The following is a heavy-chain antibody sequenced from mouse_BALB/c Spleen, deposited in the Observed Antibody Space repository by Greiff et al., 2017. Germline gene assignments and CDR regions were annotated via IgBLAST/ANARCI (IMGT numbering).Heavy chain of an antibody. CDR2: ISSGSSTI. CDR1: GFTFSSFG. J-gene: IGHJ1*01. V-gene: IGHV5-17*02. CDR3: ARGEYNWYFDV. Sequence: EVQGVESGGGLVQPGGSRKLSCAASGFTFSSFGMHWVRQAPEKGLEWVAYISSGSSTIYYADTVKGRFTISRDNPKNTLFLQMTSLRSEDTAMYYCARGEYNWYFDVWGAGTTVTVSS. D-gene: IGHD2-10*02.